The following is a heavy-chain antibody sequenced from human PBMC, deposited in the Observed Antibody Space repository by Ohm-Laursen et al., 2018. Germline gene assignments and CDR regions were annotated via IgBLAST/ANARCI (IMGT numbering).Heavy chain of an antibody. J-gene: IGHJ6*02. Sequence: GSSVKVSCKASGSTFTGYHMHWVRQAPGQGLEWMGWINPNSGGTNYAQKFQGRVTMTRDTSISTAYMELSSLRSEDTAVYYCARARVGATRGGYYYYGMDVWGQGTTVTVSS. CDR3: ARARVGATRGGYYYYGMDV. D-gene: IGHD1-26*01. CDR1: GSTFTGYH. V-gene: IGHV1-2*02. CDR2: INPNSGGT.